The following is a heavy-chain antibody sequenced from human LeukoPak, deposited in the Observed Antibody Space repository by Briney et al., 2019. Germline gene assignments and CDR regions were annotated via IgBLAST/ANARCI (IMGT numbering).Heavy chain of an antibody. Sequence: SETLSLTCTVSGGSISSSSYSWGWIRQPPGKGLEWIGYIYYSGSTNYNPSLKSRVTISVDTSKNQFSLKLSSVTAADTAVYYCARSGYSSSWFHFDYWGQGTLVTVSS. V-gene: IGHV4-61*05. CDR2: IYYSGST. J-gene: IGHJ4*02. D-gene: IGHD6-13*01. CDR3: ARSGYSSSWFHFDY. CDR1: GGSISSSSYS.